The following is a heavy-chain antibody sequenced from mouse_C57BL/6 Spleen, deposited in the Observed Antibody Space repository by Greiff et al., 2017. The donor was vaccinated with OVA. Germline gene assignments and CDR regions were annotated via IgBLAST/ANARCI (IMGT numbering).Heavy chain of an antibody. V-gene: IGHV5-4*03. CDR1: GFTFSSYA. CDR2: ISDGGSYT. CDR3: ARVYDYDEAWFAY. Sequence: EVKVVESGGGLVKPGGSLKLSCAASGFTFSSYAMSWVRQTPEKRLEWVATISDGGSYTYYPDNVKGRFTISRDNAKNNLYLQMSHLKSEDTAMYYCARVYDYDEAWFAYWGQGTLVTVSA. D-gene: IGHD2-4*01. J-gene: IGHJ3*01.